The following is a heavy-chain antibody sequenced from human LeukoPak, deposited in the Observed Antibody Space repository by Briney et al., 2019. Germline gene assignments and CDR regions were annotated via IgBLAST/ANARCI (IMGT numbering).Heavy chain of an antibody. J-gene: IGHJ4*02. Sequence: SETLSLTCTVSGGSISSYYWSWIRQPPGKGLEWIGYIYYSGSTNYNPSLKSRVTISVDTSKNQFSLKLSSVTAADAAVYYCARQSLPPKEYYFDYWGQGTLVTVSS. V-gene: IGHV4-59*08. CDR3: ARQSLPPKEYYFDY. CDR1: GGSISSYY. CDR2: IYYSGST.